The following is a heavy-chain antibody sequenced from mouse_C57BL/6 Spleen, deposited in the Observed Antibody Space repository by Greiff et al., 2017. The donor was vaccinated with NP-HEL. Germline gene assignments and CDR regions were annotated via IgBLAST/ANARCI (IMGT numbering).Heavy chain of an antibody. Sequence: VQLKESGPGLVKPSQSLSLTCSVTGYSITSGYYWNWIRQFPGNKLEWMGYISYDGSNNYNPSLKNRISITRDTSKNQFFLKLNSVTTEDTATYYCARDLGLYFDYWGQGTTLTVSS. J-gene: IGHJ2*01. V-gene: IGHV3-6*01. CDR2: ISYDGSN. CDR1: GYSITSGYY. D-gene: IGHD4-1*01. CDR3: ARDLGLYFDY.